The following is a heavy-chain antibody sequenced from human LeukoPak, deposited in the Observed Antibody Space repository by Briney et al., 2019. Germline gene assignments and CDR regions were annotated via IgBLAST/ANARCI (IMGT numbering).Heavy chain of an antibody. Sequence: ASVKVSCKASGYTFTSYDINWVRQATGQGLEWMGWMNPNSGNTGYVRKFQGRVTMTRNTSISTAYMELSSLRSEDTAVYYCAKSNWFDPWGQGTLVTVSS. J-gene: IGHJ5*02. CDR1: GYTFTSYD. CDR3: AKSNWFDP. V-gene: IGHV1-8*01. CDR2: MNPNSGNT.